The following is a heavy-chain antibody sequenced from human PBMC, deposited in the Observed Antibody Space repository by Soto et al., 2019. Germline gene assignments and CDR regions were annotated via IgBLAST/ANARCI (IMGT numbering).Heavy chain of an antibody. J-gene: IGHJ6*02. V-gene: IGHV1-69*01. Sequence: QVQLVQSGAEVKKPGSSVKVSCKTSRDTFNKYAFNWVRQAPGQGLEWMGWIIPIFSSRNYAEKFQGRVTITAEDSTSTACMELRSLRFEDTAVYYCARGETYLGVWGQGTTVTVSS. CDR3: ARGETYLGV. CDR1: RDTFNKYA. CDR2: IIPIFSSR. D-gene: IGHD3-16*01.